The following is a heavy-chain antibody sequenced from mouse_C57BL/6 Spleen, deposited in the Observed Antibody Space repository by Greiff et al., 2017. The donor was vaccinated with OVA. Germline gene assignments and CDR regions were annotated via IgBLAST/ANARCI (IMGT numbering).Heavy chain of an antibody. V-gene: IGHV1-82*01. CDR1: GYAFSSSW. J-gene: IGHJ1*03. D-gene: IGHD1-1*01. Sequence: QVQLQQSGAELVKPGASVKISCKASGYAFSSSWMNWVKQRPGKGLEWIGRIYPGDGDTNYNGKFKGKATLTADKSSSTAYMQLSSLTSEDSAFYFCARALYDCGSPRAYFDDWGTGTTVTVSS. CDR2: IYPGDGDT. CDR3: ARALYDCGSPRAYFDD.